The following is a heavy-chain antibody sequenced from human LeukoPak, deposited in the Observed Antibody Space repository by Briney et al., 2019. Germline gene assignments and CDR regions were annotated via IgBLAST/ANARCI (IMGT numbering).Heavy chain of an antibody. J-gene: IGHJ4*02. CDR3: ARDILAVAGHFDY. D-gene: IGHD6-19*01. Sequence: PGRSLRLSCAASGFTFSSYAMHWVRQAPGKGLEWVAVISYDGSNKYYADFVKGRFTTSRDNSKNTLYLQMNSLRAEGTAVYYCARDILAVAGHFDYWGQGTLVTVSS. V-gene: IGHV3-30-3*01. CDR2: ISYDGSNK. CDR1: GFTFSSYA.